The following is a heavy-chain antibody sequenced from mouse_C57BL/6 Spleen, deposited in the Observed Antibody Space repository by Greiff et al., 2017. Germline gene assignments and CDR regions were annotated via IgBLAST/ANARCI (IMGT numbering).Heavy chain of an antibody. CDR3: ARHGGSSPNYWAMGY. CDR2: ISSGGSYT. V-gene: IGHV5-6*01. Sequence: EVQVVESGGDLVKPGGSLKLSCAASGFTFSSYGMSWVRQTPDKRLEWVATISSGGSYTYYPDSVKGRFTISRDNAKNTLYLQMSSLKSEDTAMYYCARHGGSSPNYWAMGYWGQGTSVTVSS. J-gene: IGHJ4*01. CDR1: GFTFSSYG. D-gene: IGHD1-1*01.